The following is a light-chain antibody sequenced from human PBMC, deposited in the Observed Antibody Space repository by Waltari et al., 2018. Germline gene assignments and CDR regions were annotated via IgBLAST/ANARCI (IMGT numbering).Light chain of an antibody. CDR2: GAS. CDR1: QRVSRF. J-gene: IGKJ1*01. CDR3: QKYDRLPAT. V-gene: IGKV3-20*01. Sequence: EIVLTQSPGTLSLSPGERGTLSCRASQRVSRFLAWYQQKPGQAPRLLIYGASTRATGIPDRFRGSGSGTDFSLTISRLEPEDFAVYYCQKYDRLPATFGQGTKVEIK.